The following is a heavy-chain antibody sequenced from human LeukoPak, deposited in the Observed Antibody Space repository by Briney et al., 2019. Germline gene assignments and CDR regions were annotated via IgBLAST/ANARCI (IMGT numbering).Heavy chain of an antibody. Sequence: SETLSLTCTVSGGSISSGSYYWGWIRQPPGKGLEWIGSIYYSGSTYYNPSLKSRVTISVDTSKNQFSLKLSSVTAAYTAVYYCARHQLLGDYSDYWGQGTLVTVSS. CDR1: GGSISSGSYY. J-gene: IGHJ4*02. CDR3: ARHQLLGDYSDY. D-gene: IGHD1-7*01. CDR2: IYYSGST. V-gene: IGHV4-39*01.